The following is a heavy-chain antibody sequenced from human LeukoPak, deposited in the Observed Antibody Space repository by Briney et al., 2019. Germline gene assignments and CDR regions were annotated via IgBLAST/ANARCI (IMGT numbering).Heavy chain of an antibody. CDR1: GFTFSSYA. CDR3: AKDRPGAKGAFDI. CDR2: ISGSGGST. V-gene: IGHV3-23*01. J-gene: IGHJ3*02. Sequence: GGSLRLSCAASGFTFSSYAMSWVRQAPGKGLDGVSAISGSGGSTYYAHSVKGRFTISRDNSKNTLYLQMNSLRAEDTAVYYCAKDRPGAKGAFDIWGQGKMVTVSS. D-gene: IGHD1-26*01.